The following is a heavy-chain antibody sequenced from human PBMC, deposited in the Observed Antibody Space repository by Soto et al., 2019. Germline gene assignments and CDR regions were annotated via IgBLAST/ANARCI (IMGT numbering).Heavy chain of an antibody. CDR3: ARDLGSGFTLFDY. J-gene: IGHJ4*02. CDR2: INPNSGGT. Sequence: ASVKVSCKASGYTFTGYYMHWVRQAPGQGLEWMGWINPNSGGTNYAQKFQGRVTLTRDTSISTAYMELSRLRSDDTAVYYCARDLGSGFTLFDYWGQGTLVTVS. D-gene: IGHD6-19*01. V-gene: IGHV1-2*02. CDR1: GYTFTGYY.